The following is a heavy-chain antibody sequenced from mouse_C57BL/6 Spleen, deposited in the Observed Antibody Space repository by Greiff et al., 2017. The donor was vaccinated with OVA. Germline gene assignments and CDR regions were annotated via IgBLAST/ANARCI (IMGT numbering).Heavy chain of an antibody. V-gene: IGHV1-82*01. CDR2: IYPGDGDT. J-gene: IGHJ4*01. CDR3: ARERDYSNYDAMDY. CDR1: GYAFSSSW. Sequence: VQLQQSGPELVKPGASVKISCKASGYAFSSSWMNWVKQRPGKGLEWIGRIYPGDGDTNYNGKFKGKATLTADKSSSTAYMQRSSLTSEDSAVYFCARERDYSNYDAMDYWGQGTSVTVSS. D-gene: IGHD2-5*01.